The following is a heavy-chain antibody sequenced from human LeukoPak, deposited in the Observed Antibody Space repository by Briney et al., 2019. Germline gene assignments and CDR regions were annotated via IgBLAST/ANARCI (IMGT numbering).Heavy chain of an antibody. J-gene: IGHJ5*02. D-gene: IGHD3-22*01. Sequence: PSETLSLTCAVSGYSISSGYYWGWIRQPPGKGLEWIGSIYHSGSTYYNPSLKSRVTISVDTSKNQFSLKLSSVTAADTAVYYCAADYYDSSGYHHWGQGTLVTVSS. CDR2: IYHSGST. CDR3: AADYYDSSGYHH. CDR1: GYSISSGYY. V-gene: IGHV4-38-2*01.